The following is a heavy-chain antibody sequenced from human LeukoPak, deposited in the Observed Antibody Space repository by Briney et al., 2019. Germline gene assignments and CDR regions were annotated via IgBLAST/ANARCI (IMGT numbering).Heavy chain of an antibody. V-gene: IGHV3-48*04. J-gene: IGHJ5*02. D-gene: IGHD6-25*01. Sequence: GSLRLSCAASGFTFSSYSMNWVRQAPGKGLEWVSYISSSSSTIYYADSVKGRFTISRDNAKNSLYLQMNSLRAEDTAVYYCARVRAAIGAWGQGTLVTVSS. CDR3: ARVRAAIGA. CDR2: ISSSSSTI. CDR1: GFTFSSYS.